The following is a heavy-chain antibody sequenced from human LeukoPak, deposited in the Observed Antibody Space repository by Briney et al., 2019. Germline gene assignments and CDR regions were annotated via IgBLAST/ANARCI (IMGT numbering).Heavy chain of an antibody. CDR1: GFTFSSYA. Sequence: PGGSLRLSCAASGFTFSSYAMHWVRQAPGKGLEWVAVTLYDEKKNYYADSVKGRFTISRDNSKNTLFLQMNSLRAEDTALYYCLREMNSGAYRTGDYWGQGTLVTVSS. V-gene: IGHV3-30*04. CDR2: TLYDEKKN. D-gene: IGHD2-15*01. J-gene: IGHJ4*02. CDR3: LREMNSGAYRTGDY.